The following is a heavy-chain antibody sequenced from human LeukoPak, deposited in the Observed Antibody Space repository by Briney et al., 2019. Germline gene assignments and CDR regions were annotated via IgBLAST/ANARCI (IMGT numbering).Heavy chain of an antibody. J-gene: IGHJ6*02. CDR2: MNPNSGNT. Sequence: GASVKVSCKASGYTFTSYDINWVRQATGQGLEWMGWMNPNSGNTGYAQKFQGRVTITADKSTSTAYMELSSLRSEDTAVYYCAGPNHTVTTFVGNSADYYYYYGMDVWGQGTTVTVSS. CDR3: AGPNHTVTTFVGNSADYYYYYGMDV. D-gene: IGHD4-17*01. CDR1: GYTFTSYD. V-gene: IGHV1-8*01.